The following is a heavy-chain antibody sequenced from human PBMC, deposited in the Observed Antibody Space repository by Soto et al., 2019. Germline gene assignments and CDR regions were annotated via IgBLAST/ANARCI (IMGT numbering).Heavy chain of an antibody. D-gene: IGHD6-19*01. CDR1: GYTFTSYG. Sequence: ASVKVSCKASGYTFTSYGISWVRQAPGQGLEWMGWISAYNGNTNYAQKLQGRVTMTTDTSTSTAYIELRSLRSDDTAVYYCASYSGWYDYGAFDIWGQGTMVTVSS. J-gene: IGHJ3*02. CDR2: ISAYNGNT. V-gene: IGHV1-18*01. CDR3: ASYSGWYDYGAFDI.